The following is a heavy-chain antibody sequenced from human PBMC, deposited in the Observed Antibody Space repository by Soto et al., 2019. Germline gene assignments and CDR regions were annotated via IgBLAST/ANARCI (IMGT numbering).Heavy chain of an antibody. Sequence: GGSLRLSCAASGFTFRSVTMNWVRQAPGKGLEWVSTISSNSAYIYYTDALRGRFTISRDNAKNSLHLHMNSLRAEETAVYYCTRDASRDSSARGWFDPWGPGTLVTVSS. J-gene: IGHJ5*02. V-gene: IGHV3-21*01. D-gene: IGHD6-13*01. CDR3: TRDASRDSSARGWFDP. CDR2: ISSNSAYI. CDR1: GFTFRSVT.